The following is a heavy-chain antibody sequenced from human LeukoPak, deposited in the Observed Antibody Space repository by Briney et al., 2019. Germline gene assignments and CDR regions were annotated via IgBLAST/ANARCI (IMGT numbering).Heavy chain of an antibody. CDR3: ARLFYYDSSGYYGFDF. CDR2: IYPSGTT. Sequence: SETLSLTCSVSGGSISNYYWSWIRQPAGKGLEWIGRIYPSGTTNYNPSLKSRVTISVDTSKNQFSLKLSSVTATDTAVYYCARLFYYDSSGYYGFDFWGQGTLVTVSS. CDR1: GGSISNYY. D-gene: IGHD3-22*01. V-gene: IGHV4-4*07. J-gene: IGHJ4*02.